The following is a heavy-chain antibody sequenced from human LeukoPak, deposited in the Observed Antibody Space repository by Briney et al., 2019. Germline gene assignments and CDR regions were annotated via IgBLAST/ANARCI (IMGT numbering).Heavy chain of an antibody. CDR3: ARDLGRALELVGGGDY. J-gene: IGHJ4*02. Sequence: GGSLRLSCAASGFTVSSYWMSWVRQAPGEGLEWVACIHQNGGTEYYVDSVKGRFAISRDNTKNSLYLQMSSLTVEDTAVYYCARDLGRALELVGGGDYWGQGTLVTVSS. V-gene: IGHV3-7*03. CDR1: GFTVSSYW. CDR2: IHQNGGTE. D-gene: IGHD6-6*01.